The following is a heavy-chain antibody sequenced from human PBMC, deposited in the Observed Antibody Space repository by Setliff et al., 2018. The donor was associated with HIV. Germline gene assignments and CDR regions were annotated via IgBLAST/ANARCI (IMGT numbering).Heavy chain of an antibody. J-gene: IGHJ4*02. CDR2: VYRSGTT. CDR3: ARLSHYYGTTEYTFDF. Sequence: TLSLTCDVSGYSIVKGYYWGWIRQPPGKGLEWIGSVYRSGTTDFNPSLERRVTMSVDTSKNRFSLTLNSVTAADTAIYYCARLSHYYGTTEYTFDFWGQGTLVTVSS. V-gene: IGHV4-38-2*01. CDR1: GYSIVKGYY. D-gene: IGHD3-10*01.